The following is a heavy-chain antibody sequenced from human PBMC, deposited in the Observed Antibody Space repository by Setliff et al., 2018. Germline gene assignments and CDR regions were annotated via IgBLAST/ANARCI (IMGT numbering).Heavy chain of an antibody. V-gene: IGHV4-59*01. CDR3: ARGGASSQWFDS. Sequence: SETLSLTCTVSGDSISPYYWSWIRQSPGKGLEWIAWISHSGATNYNPSLKSRVTLSVDTSKNQFSLNLASVTAADTAAYYCARGGASSQWFDSWGQGTLVTVSS. CDR1: GDSISPYY. D-gene: IGHD2-15*01. J-gene: IGHJ5*01. CDR2: ISHSGAT.